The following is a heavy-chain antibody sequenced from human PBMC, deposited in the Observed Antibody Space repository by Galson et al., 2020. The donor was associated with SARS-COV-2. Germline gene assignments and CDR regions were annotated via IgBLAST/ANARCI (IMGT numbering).Heavy chain of an antibody. V-gene: IGHV3-21*01. Sequence: NSGGSLRLSCAASGFTFSSYSMNWVRQAPGKGLEWVSSISSSSSYIYYADSVKGRFTISRDNAKNSLYLQMNSLRAEDTAVYYCAVDYYDSSAFGPFDYWGQGTLVTVSS. CDR3: AVDYYDSSAFGPFDY. CDR2: ISSSSSYI. J-gene: IGHJ4*02. D-gene: IGHD3-22*01. CDR1: GFTFSSYS.